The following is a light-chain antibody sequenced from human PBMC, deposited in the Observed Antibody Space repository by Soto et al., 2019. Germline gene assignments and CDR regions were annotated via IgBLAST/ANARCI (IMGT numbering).Light chain of an antibody. V-gene: IGLV2-14*03. CDR1: SSDVGPYNY. CDR3: CSYSRITTYV. CDR2: DVS. J-gene: IGLJ1*01. Sequence: QSALTQPASMSGSPGQSITISCAGTSSDVGPYNYVSWYQQHPGKAPKLMIYDVSNRPSGVSDRFSGSKSGNTASLTISGLQAVDESDYYCCSYSRITTYVFGTGTKLTVL.